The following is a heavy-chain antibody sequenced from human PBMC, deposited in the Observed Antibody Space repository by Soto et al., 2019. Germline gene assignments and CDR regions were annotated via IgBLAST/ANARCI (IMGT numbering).Heavy chain of an antibody. CDR3: ARRIAAPTTTYYMDV. D-gene: IGHD6-6*01. V-gene: IGHV4-59*01. J-gene: IGHJ6*03. Sequence: SETLSLTCTVSGGSISSYYWSWIRQPPGKGLEWIGYIYYSGSTNYNPSLKSRVTISVETSKNQFSLKLSSVTAADTAVYYCARRIAAPTTTYYMDVWGKGTTVTVSS. CDR2: IYYSGST. CDR1: GGSISSYY.